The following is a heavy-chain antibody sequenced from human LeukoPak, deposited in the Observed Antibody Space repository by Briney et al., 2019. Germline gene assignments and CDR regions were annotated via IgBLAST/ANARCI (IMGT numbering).Heavy chain of an antibody. Sequence: ASVKVSCKASGYTFTNYGISWVRQAPGQGLEWMGWIRAYNGDTKYAQNLQGRVTMTTATSTTTAYMELRSLRSDDTAVYYCARGAAGGYSPSVEFDYWGQGTLVTVSS. CDR2: IRAYNGDT. D-gene: IGHD5-12*01. CDR1: GYTFTNYG. CDR3: ARGAAGGYSPSVEFDY. V-gene: IGHV1-18*01. J-gene: IGHJ4*02.